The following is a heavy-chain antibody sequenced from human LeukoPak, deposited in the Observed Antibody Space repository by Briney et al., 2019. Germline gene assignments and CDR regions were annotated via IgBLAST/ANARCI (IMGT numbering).Heavy chain of an antibody. V-gene: IGHV1-2*02. CDR3: ARVYDSGSYSCPH. CDR1: GYTFTGYY. J-gene: IGHJ4*02. CDR2: INPNSGCT. Sequence: ASVKVSCKASGYTFTGYYMHWVRQAPGQGLEGMGWINPNSGCTNYAQKFQGRVTMTRDTSISTAYMELSRLRSDDTAVYYCARVYDSGSYSCPHWGQGTLVTVSS. D-gene: IGHD3-10*01.